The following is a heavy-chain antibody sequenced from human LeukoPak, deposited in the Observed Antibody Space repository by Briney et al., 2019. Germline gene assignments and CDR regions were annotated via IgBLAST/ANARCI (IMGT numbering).Heavy chain of an antibody. CDR1: GFTFSSYT. V-gene: IGHV3-23*01. CDR2: ISGSGDST. D-gene: IGHD2-2*01. J-gene: IGHJ4*02. CDR3: AKDRAYCSSTCLDQDF. Sequence: PGGSLRLSCAASGFTFSSYTIKWVRQAPGKGLEWVSEISGSGDSTYYADSVKGRFTISRDNSKNTLYLQMNSLRDEDTAVYYCAKDRAYCSSTCLDQDFWGQGTLVTVSS.